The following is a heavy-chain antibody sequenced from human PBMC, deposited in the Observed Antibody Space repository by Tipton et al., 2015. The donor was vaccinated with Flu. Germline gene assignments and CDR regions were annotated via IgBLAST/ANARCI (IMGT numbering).Heavy chain of an antibody. CDR3: ARRDYSNYVSDPKNWFDS. D-gene: IGHD4-11*01. Sequence: TLSLTCTVSGGSVRSGSYYWSWIRQPAGKGLEWIGRIYVAGDTKYNPSLKSRVTISLDTSKNQFSLRLNSVTAADTAVYYCARRDYSNYVSDPKNWFDSWGQGTLVTVSS. V-gene: IGHV4-61*02. CDR2: IYVAGDT. CDR1: GGSVRSGSYY. J-gene: IGHJ5*01.